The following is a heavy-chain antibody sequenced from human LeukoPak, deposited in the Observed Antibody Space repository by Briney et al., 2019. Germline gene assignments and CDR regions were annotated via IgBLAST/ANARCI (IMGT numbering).Heavy chain of an antibody. CDR2: ISAYNGNT. Sequence: ASVKVSCKASGYTFTSYGISWVRQAPGQGLEWMGWISAYNGNTNYAQKFQGRVTMTRDTSISTAYMELSRLRSDDTAVYYCARDGYYDTLDYWGQGTLVTVSS. V-gene: IGHV1-18*01. D-gene: IGHD3-22*01. CDR3: ARDGYYDTLDY. CDR1: GYTFTSYG. J-gene: IGHJ4*02.